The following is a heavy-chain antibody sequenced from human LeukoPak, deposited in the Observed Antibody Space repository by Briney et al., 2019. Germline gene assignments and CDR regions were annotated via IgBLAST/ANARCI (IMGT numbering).Heavy chain of an antibody. CDR1: GDSVSRNSVG. J-gene: IGHJ4*02. Sequence: SQTLSLTCVISGDSVSRNSVGWNWIRQSPSRGLEWLGRTYYRSKWNHDYAVSVKGRVTINPDTSKNQFSLQLKSVTPEDTAGYYCARNYGDYGVDFDYWGQGTLVTVSS. D-gene: IGHD4-17*01. V-gene: IGHV6-1*01. CDR2: TYYRSKWNH. CDR3: ARNYGDYGVDFDY.